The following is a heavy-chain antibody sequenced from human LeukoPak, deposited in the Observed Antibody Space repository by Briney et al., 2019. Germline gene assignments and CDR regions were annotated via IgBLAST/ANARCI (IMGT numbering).Heavy chain of an antibody. V-gene: IGHV4-39*07. CDR2: IYYSGST. J-gene: IGHJ3*02. D-gene: IGHD6-6*01. Sequence: SETLSLTCTVSGGSISSSSYYWGWIRQPPGKGLEWIGSIYYSGSTYYNPSLKSRVTISVDTSKNQFSLKLSSVTAADTAVYYCAREPYSSSSLYAFDIWGQGTMVTVSS. CDR3: AREPYSSSSLYAFDI. CDR1: GGSISSSSYY.